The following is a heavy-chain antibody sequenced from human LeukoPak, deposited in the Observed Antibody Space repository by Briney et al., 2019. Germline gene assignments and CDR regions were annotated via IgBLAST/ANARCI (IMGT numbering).Heavy chain of an antibody. J-gene: IGHJ4*02. CDR1: GFTYSSYW. CDR2: IKQDGSEK. V-gene: IGHV3-7*05. CDR3: ARVRGYSSSWYPYYFDY. Sequence: PGGSLRLSCAATGFTYSSYWMGWVRQAGGKGMEWVANIKQDGSEKYYVDSVKGRFTISRDNAKNSLYLQMNSLRAEDTAVYYCARVRGYSSSWYPYYFDYWGQGTLVTVSS. D-gene: IGHD6-13*01.